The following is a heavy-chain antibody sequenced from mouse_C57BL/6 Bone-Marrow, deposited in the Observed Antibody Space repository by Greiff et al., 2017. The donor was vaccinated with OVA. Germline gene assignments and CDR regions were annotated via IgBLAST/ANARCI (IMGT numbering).Heavy chain of an antibody. J-gene: IGHJ4*01. V-gene: IGHV1-59*01. CDR3: ARQATVVATRAMDY. Sequence: VQLQQPGAELVRPGTSVKLSCKASGYTFTSYWMHWVKQRPGQGLEWIGVIDPSDSYTNYNQKFKGKATLTVDTSSSTAYMQLSSLTSEDSAVYYCARQATVVATRAMDYWGQGTSVTVSS. CDR2: IDPSDSYT. CDR1: GYTFTSYW. D-gene: IGHD1-1*01.